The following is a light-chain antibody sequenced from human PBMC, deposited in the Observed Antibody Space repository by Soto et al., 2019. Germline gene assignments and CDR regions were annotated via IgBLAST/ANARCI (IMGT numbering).Light chain of an antibody. J-gene: IGKJ1*01. V-gene: IGKV1-39*01. Sequence: DVQITQSPSSLSASVGDRVTITCRASQSIARYLNWYQQKLGKAPNLLIYAASSLQSGVPSRFSGSGSGTDFTLTISSLQPEDFATYYCQQSYSTPRTFGQGTKVDIK. CDR2: AAS. CDR3: QQSYSTPRT. CDR1: QSIARY.